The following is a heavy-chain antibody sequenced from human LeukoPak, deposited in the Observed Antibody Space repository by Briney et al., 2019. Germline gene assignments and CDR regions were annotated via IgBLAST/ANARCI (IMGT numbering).Heavy chain of an antibody. CDR3: AKDDSQSSSYYYGFADY. CDR1: GFTFSSYG. V-gene: IGHV3-30*02. CDR2: MRHDGINK. Sequence: GGSLRLSCAASGFTFSSYGMHWVRQAPGKGLEWLAYMRHDGINKYYADCVSGRFTISRDNSKNTVYLQMNSLRTEDTAVYYCAKDDSQSSSYYYGFADYWGQGTLVTVSS. D-gene: IGHD6-13*01. J-gene: IGHJ4*02.